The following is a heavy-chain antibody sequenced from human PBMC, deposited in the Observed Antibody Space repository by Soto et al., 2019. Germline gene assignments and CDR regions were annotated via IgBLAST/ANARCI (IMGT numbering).Heavy chain of an antibody. V-gene: IGHV3-23*01. D-gene: IGHD6-19*01. CDR1: GFTFSSYA. J-gene: IGHJ6*02. Sequence: EVQLLESGGGLVQPGGSLRLSCAASGFTFSSYAMSWVRQAPGKGLEWVSAISGSGGSTYYADSVKGRFTISRDNSKNTLHLQMHSLRAEDTAVYYCAKHWGSGWWWDRGMDVWGQGTTVTVSS. CDR2: ISGSGGST. CDR3: AKHWGSGWWWDRGMDV.